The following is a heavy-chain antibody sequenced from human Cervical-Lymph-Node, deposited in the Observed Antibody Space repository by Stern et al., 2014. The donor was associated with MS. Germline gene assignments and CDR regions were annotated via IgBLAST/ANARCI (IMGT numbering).Heavy chain of an antibody. CDR1: GYTFTSYG. J-gene: IGHJ5*02. CDR2: ISAYNGNT. Sequence: VQLVESGAEVKKPGASVKVSCKASGYTFTSYGISWVRQAPGQGLEWVGWISAYNGNTNYAQKVKGRVTMTKATSTSTASMDLRSLRSDDTAVYYCARGVDTAIVAWFDPWGQGTLVTVSS. CDR3: ARGVDTAIVAWFDP. V-gene: IGHV1-18*01. D-gene: IGHD5-18*01.